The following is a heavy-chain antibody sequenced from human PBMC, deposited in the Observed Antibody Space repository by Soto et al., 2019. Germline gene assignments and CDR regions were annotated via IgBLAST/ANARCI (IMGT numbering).Heavy chain of an antibody. Sequence: EVQLVESGGGLVQPGGSLRLSCEASGFTFSSYWMHWVRQAPGKGLVWVSRINSDGSTTSYADSVKGRFTISRDNAKNTLYLQMNSLRAEDTAVYYCAREPVYCSGGSCYSGEGEYWGQGTLVTVSS. V-gene: IGHV3-74*01. D-gene: IGHD2-15*01. J-gene: IGHJ4*02. CDR2: INSDGSTT. CDR1: GFTFSSYW. CDR3: AREPVYCSGGSCYSGEGEY.